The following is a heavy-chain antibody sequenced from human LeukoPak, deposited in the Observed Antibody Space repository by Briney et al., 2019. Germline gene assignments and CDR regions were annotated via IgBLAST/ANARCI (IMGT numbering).Heavy chain of an antibody. V-gene: IGHV3-7*04. J-gene: IGHJ5*02. Sequence: PGGSLRLSCVTSGFTFSHYWMSWVRQAPGKGLEWVANINLDGGKKYHVDSVKGRFTISRDNAQKSLYLQMNSLRVEDTAVYFCARGYGSGSLRWFDPWGQGTLVTVSS. CDR1: GFTFSHYW. CDR3: ARGYGSGSLRWFDP. D-gene: IGHD3-10*01. CDR2: INLDGGKK.